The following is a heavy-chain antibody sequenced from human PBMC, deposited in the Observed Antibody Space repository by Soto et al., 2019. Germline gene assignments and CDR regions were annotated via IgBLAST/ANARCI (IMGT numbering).Heavy chain of an antibody. V-gene: IGHV3-33*01. J-gene: IGHJ4*02. CDR2: IWHDGSNN. D-gene: IGHD3-10*01. CDR3: AGHEGFGAFL. Sequence: QVQLVESGGGVVQPGRSLRLSCAASGISFGSYGMHWVRQAPGKGLEWVAVIWHDGSNNYYADSVKGRFTISRDNSKNTLYLQMSSLRAEDTAVYYCAGHEGFGAFLWGQGTLVTVSS. CDR1: GISFGSYG.